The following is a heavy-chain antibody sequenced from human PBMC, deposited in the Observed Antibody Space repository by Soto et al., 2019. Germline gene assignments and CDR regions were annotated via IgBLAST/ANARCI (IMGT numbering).Heavy chain of an antibody. J-gene: IGHJ4*02. V-gene: IGHV3-15*01. CDR2: IKSKADGGTI. CDR3: ITDLGAARDFEF. D-gene: IGHD6-6*01. Sequence: EVQLVESGGGFVKTGGSLRLSCAASGFTFSNAWMSWVRQAPGKGLEWVGRIKSKADGGTIDYAAPVKGRFSISRDDSRNMLFLQMNSLKSEDTALYYCITDLGAARDFEFCGQGTLVTVSS. CDR1: GFTFSNAW.